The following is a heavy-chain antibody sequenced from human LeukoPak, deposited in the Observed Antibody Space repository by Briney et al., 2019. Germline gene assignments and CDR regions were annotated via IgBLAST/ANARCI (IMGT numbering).Heavy chain of an antibody. D-gene: IGHD3-10*01. J-gene: IGHJ4*02. CDR3: ARDLGTYYYDFDY. CDR1: GYTFTGYY. CDR2: INPNSGGT. Sequence: ASVKVSCKASGYTFTGYYMHWVRQAHGQGLEWMGWINPNSGGTNYAQKFQGRVTMTRDTSISTAYMELCRLRSDDTAVYYCARDLGTYYYDFDYWGQGTLVTVSS. V-gene: IGHV1-2*02.